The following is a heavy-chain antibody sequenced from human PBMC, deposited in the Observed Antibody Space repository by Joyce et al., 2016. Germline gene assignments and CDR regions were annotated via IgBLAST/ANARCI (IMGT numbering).Heavy chain of an antibody. CDR3: VTGLCIGTACHWDDAFDV. V-gene: IGHV3-15*01. CDR1: GFSFRNAW. CDR2: VKSKGQGGTT. J-gene: IGHJ3*01. D-gene: IGHD2-2*01. Sequence: EVQLVESGGGLVKPGGSLRLSCAASGFSFRNAWVTWVRQVPGKGLWWVGRVKSKGQGGTTDYAAPVKGRFTISRDDSRDTAYLQMNSLKSEDTGVYFCVTGLCIGTACHWDDAFDVWGQGTMVTVSS.